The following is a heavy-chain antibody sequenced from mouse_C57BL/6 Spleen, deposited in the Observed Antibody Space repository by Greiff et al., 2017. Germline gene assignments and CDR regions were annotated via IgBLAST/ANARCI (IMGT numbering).Heavy chain of an antibody. CDR1: GYTFTSYW. J-gene: IGHJ1*03. Sequence: VQLQQPGAELVKPGASVKLSCKASGYTFTSYWMQWVKQRPGQGLEWIGEIDPSDSYTNYNQKFKGKATLTVDNSSSTAYIQLSSLTSADSAVYYCARGGYGSSYAYFDVWGTGTTVTVSS. D-gene: IGHD1-1*01. CDR3: ARGGYGSSYAYFDV. CDR2: IDPSDSYT. V-gene: IGHV1-50*01.